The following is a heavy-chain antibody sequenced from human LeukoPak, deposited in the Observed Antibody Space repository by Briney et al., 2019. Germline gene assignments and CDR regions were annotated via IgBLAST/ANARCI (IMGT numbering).Heavy chain of an antibody. CDR2: IWYDGSNK. V-gene: IGHV3-33*01. CDR1: GFTFSSYG. Sequence: GGSLRLSCAASGFTFSSYGMHWVRQAPGKGLEWVAVIWYDGSNKYYADSVKGRFTISRGNSKNTLYLQMNSLRAEDTAVYYCAREPNAVAAYPYFDYWGQGTLVTVSS. CDR3: AREPNAVAAYPYFDY. D-gene: IGHD6-19*01. J-gene: IGHJ4*02.